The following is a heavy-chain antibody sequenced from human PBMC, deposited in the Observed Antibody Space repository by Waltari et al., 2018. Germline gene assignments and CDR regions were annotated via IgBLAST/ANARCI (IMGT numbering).Heavy chain of an antibody. V-gene: IGHV3-21*01. J-gene: IGHJ4*02. CDR1: GFTFSSSS. Sequence: EVQLVESGGGLGKPGGSLRLSCAASGFTFSSSSTHWARRAPRKGLEWVSSISSSSSYIYYADSVKGRFTISRDNAKNSLYLQMNSLKAEDTAVYYCARDGAIAVAGTPHFDYWGQGTLVTVSS. CDR3: ARDGAIAVAGTPHFDY. CDR2: ISSSSSYI. D-gene: IGHD6-19*01.